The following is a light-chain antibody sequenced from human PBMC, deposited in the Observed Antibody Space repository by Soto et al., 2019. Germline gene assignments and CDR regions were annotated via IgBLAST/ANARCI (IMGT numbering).Light chain of an antibody. CDR1: QSVSTNN. J-gene: IGKJ1*01. CDR3: QQFDDSVWT. CDR2: GAS. V-gene: IGKV3-20*01. Sequence: IVLTQSPCTLSSSPRERARLSCRPSQSVSTNNLAWYQQRPGQAPSLLIYGASRRASGVPDRFSGSGSGTDFTLTISRLVPEDLAVYYCQQFDDSVWTFGQGAKVDI.